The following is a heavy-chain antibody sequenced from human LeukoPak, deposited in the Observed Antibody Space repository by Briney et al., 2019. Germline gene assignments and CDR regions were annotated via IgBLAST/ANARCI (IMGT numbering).Heavy chain of an antibody. J-gene: IGHJ6*03. CDR1: GGSFSGYY. CDR3: ARRVGRYFGERAYYYNYMDV. D-gene: IGHD3-10*01. V-gene: IGHV4-34*04. CDR2: INHSGST. Sequence: SETLSLTCAVYGGSFSGYYWSWIRQPPGKGLEWIGEINHSGSTKNNPSLKSRGTISVDTSKNQFSLKLSSVTAADTAVYYCARRVGRYFGERAYYYNYMDVWGKGTTVTISS.